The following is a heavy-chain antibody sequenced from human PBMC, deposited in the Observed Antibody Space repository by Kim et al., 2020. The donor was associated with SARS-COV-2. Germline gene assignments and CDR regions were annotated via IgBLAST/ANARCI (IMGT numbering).Heavy chain of an antibody. J-gene: IGHJ6*01. V-gene: IGHV3-9*01. CDR3: AKAEYYDYVWGSYRYDY. Sequence: GGSLRLSCAASGFTFHDYAMHWVRQVPGKGLEWVSGISWNSGSICYADSVKGRFTISRDNAKNSLYLQMNSLRAEDTALYYCAKAEYYDYVWGSYRYDY. D-gene: IGHD3-16*02. CDR2: ISWNSGSI. CDR1: GFTFHDYA.